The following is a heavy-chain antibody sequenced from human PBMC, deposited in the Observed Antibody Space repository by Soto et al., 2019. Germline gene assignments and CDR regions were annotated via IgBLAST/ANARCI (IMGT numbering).Heavy chain of an antibody. D-gene: IGHD3-16*01. Sequence: QVQLVQSGAEVKKPGASVKVSCKASGYSFTIYAMHWVRQAPGQRLEWMGWINAGNGNTKFSQKFQGRVTITRDTSASKAYMELSSLRSEDTAVYYCARDPWGYYGMDVWGQGTTVTVSS. CDR3: ARDPWGYYGMDV. CDR2: INAGNGNT. J-gene: IGHJ6*02. V-gene: IGHV1-3*01. CDR1: GYSFTIYA.